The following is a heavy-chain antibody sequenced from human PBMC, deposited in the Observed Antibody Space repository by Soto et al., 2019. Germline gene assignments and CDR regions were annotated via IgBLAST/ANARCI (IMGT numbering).Heavy chain of an antibody. CDR3: ARPATRAWGTGYYKSYYYGMDV. V-gene: IGHV1-8*01. CDR2: MNPNSGNT. J-gene: IGHJ6*02. D-gene: IGHD3-9*01. Sequence: QVQLVQSGAEVKKPGASVKVSCKASGYTFTSYDINWVRQATGQGLEWMGWMNPNSGNTGYAQKLQGRVTMTRNTSISTAYMELSSLRSEDTAVYYCARPATRAWGTGYYKSYYYGMDVWGQGTTVTVSS. CDR1: GYTFTSYD.